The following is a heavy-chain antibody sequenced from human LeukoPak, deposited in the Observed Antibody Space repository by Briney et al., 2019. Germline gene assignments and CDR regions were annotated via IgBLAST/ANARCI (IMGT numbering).Heavy chain of an antibody. CDR1: SGSFSAYD. Sequence: SETLSLTCALNSGSFSAYDWTWVRQTPGKGLGWIGEINHSGTSNYNPSLKSRVTISRDTSKNQFSLILTSVTAADTAVYYCARPYCARASCPLEVWGPGSQVTVSS. CDR2: INHSGTS. J-gene: IGHJ4*02. CDR3: ARPYCARASCPLEV. V-gene: IGHV4-34*01. D-gene: IGHD1-26*01.